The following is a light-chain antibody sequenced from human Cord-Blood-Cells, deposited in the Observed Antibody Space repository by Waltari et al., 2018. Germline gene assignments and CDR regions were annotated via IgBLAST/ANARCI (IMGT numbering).Light chain of an antibody. V-gene: IGKV1-12*01. CDR2: AAS. CDR3: QHANSFPLT. CDR1: QGISSW. Sequence: DIQMTQPPSSVSASVGDRVTITWRASQGISSWLAWYQQKPGKAPQLLIYAASSLQSGAPSRFSGSGSGTDFALTSSSQQPEDVATYYCQHANSFPLTFGPGTKVDL. J-gene: IGKJ3*01.